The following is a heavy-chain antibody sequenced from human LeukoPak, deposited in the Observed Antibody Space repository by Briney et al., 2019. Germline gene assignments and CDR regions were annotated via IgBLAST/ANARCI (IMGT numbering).Heavy chain of an antibody. V-gene: IGHV4-59*01. CDR2: IYDSGRT. D-gene: IGHD4-17*01. CDR1: GGSISSYY. J-gene: IGHJ3*02. CDR3: ARDLYGDYAFDI. Sequence: SETLSLTCTVSGGSISSYYWTWIRQPPGKGLEWIGYIYDSGRTNYNPSLESRVTISVDTSRKQFSLKLSSVTAADTAVYYCARDLYGDYAFDIWGQGTLVTVSS.